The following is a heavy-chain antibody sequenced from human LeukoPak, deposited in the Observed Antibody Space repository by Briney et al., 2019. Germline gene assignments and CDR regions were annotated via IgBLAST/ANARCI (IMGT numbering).Heavy chain of an antibody. V-gene: IGHV4-4*02. D-gene: IGHD3-22*01. CDR1: GGSISSSNW. CDR2: IYHSGST. Sequence: PSETLSLTCAVSGGSISSSNWWSWVRQPPGKGLEWIGEIYHSGSTNYNPSLKGRVTISVDKSKNQFSLKLSSVTAADTAVYYCARDGTGHYYDSSGYFDYWGQGTLVTVSS. CDR3: ARDGTGHYYDSSGYFDY. J-gene: IGHJ4*02.